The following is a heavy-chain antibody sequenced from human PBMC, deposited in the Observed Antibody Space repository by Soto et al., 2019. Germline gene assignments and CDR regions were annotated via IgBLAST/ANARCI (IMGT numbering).Heavy chain of an antibody. CDR1: GFTFNSYA. D-gene: IGHD1-26*01. CDR2: ISSSSGDT. Sequence: GGSLRLSCAVSGFTFNSYAMNWVRQAPGKGLEWVSYISSSSGDTNYADSVKGRFTISRDNSKNTLYLQMNSLRGEDTAVYYCAGDILGATPYWGQGTLVTVSS. J-gene: IGHJ4*01. CDR3: AGDILGATPY. V-gene: IGHV3-48*01.